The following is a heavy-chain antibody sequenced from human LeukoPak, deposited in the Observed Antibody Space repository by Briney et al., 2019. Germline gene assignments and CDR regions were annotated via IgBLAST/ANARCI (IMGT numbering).Heavy chain of an antibody. D-gene: IGHD6-19*01. J-gene: IGHJ4*02. CDR3: ASTPSGSSAWYYFDK. CDR1: GGSISSSSDY. CDR2: IYYSGNT. Sequence: KPSETLSLTCTVSGGSISSSSDYWGWIRQPPGKGLEWIGSIYYSGNTYYNPSLKSRVTISVDTSKKQFPLKLSSVTAADTAVYYCASTPSGSSAWYYFDKWGQGTLVTVSS. V-gene: IGHV4-39*01.